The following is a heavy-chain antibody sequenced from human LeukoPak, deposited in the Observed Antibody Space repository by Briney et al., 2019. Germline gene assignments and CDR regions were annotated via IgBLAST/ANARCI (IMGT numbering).Heavy chain of an antibody. D-gene: IGHD5-12*01. CDR1: GGSISSSNW. CDR3: ARHRRLRSLFDY. V-gene: IGHV4-4*02. Sequence: SETLSLTCAVSGGSISSSNWWSWIRQPPGKGLEWIGEIYHSGSTNYNPSLKSRVTISVDTSKNQFSLKLSSVTAADTAVYYCARHRRLRSLFDYWGQGTLVTVSS. CDR2: IYHSGST. J-gene: IGHJ4*02.